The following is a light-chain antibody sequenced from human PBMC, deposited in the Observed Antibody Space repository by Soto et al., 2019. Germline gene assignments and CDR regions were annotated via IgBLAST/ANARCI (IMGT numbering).Light chain of an antibody. V-gene: IGLV1-47*01. J-gene: IGLJ2*01. Sequence: QPVLTQPPSASGTLGQRVTISCSGSSSNIGSNYVYWYHQLPGTAPKLVIYRNNQRPSGVPDRISGSKSGTSASLAISGLRSEDEADYYCAGWDDRLSGLVFGRGTKLTVL. CDR2: RNN. CDR1: SSNIGSNY. CDR3: AGWDDRLSGLV.